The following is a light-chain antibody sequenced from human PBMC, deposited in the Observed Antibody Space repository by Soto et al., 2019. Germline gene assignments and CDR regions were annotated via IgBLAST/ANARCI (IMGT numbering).Light chain of an antibody. V-gene: IGKV1-39*01. CDR2: RAS. CDR3: QQSHSTPYT. Sequence: DIQMTQSPSSLSASVGDRVTITCRASQTINIYLSWYQQKPGKAPNLLIYRASDFRSGVPSRFSGSGSGTDFTLTISGVQPEDSATYYCQQSHSTPYTFGQGTKLEIK. CDR1: QTINIY. J-gene: IGKJ2*01.